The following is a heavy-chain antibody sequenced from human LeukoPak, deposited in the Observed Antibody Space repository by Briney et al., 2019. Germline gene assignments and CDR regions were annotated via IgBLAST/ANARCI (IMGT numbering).Heavy chain of an antibody. J-gene: IGHJ4*02. CDR1: GGSISSSSYY. D-gene: IGHD3-3*01. V-gene: IGHV4-61*05. CDR3: ARGYDFWSGYTPLDY. CDR2: IYYSGST. Sequence: PSEALSLTCTVSGGSISSSSYYWGWIRQPPGKGLEWIGYIYYSGSTNYNPSLKSRVTISVDTSKNQFSLKLSSVTAADTAVYYCARGYDFWSGYTPLDYWGQGTLVTDSS.